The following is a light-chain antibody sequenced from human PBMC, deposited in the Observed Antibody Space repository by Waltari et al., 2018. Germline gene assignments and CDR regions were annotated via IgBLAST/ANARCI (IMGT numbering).Light chain of an antibody. CDR3: CSFTDTSIWV. CDR2: AVT. Sequence: QSALTQPASVSGSPGQSITISCTGTNSDIGKYDLVSWYQQHPGKAPKLRIYAVTQRPSGVSNHFSGSKSGNTASLTISGLQPEDEANYYCCSFTDTSIWVFGGGTKLTVL. V-gene: IGLV2-23*02. CDR1: NSDIGKYDL. J-gene: IGLJ3*02.